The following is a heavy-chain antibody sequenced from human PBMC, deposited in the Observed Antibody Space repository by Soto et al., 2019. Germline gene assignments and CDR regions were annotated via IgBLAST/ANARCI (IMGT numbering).Heavy chain of an antibody. J-gene: IGHJ6*02. V-gene: IGHV1-46*01. CDR1: GYTFTSYY. CDR3: ARDFTYGHYDDGNYYGMDV. Sequence: ASVKVSCKASGYTFTSYYMHWVRQAPGQGLEWMGIINPSGGSTSYAQKFQGRVTMTRDTSTSTVYMELSSLRSEDTAVYYCARDFTYGHYDDGNYYGMDVWGQGTTVTVSS. D-gene: IGHD4-17*01. CDR2: INPSGGST.